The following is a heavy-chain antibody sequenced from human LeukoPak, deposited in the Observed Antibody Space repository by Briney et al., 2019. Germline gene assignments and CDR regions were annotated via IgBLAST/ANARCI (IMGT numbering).Heavy chain of an antibody. J-gene: IGHJ4*02. CDR3: AKIGGYSSGWYDSSHDYFDY. D-gene: IGHD6-19*01. Sequence: GRSLRLSCAASGFTFSSYGMHWVRQAPGKGLEWVAVISYDGSNKYYADSVKGRFTISRDNSKNTLYLQMNRLRAEDTAVYYCAKIGGYSSGWYDSSHDYFDYWGQGTLVTVSS. CDR1: GFTFSSYG. CDR2: ISYDGSNK. V-gene: IGHV3-30*18.